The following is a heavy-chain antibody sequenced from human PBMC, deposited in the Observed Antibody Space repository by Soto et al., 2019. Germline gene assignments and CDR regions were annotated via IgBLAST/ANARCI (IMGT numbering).Heavy chain of an antibody. D-gene: IGHD3-10*01. CDR2: IKEDGSER. CDR1: GFTFSNYW. CDR3: ARAGSENDY. Sequence: EVQLVESGGGLVQPGGSLRLSCAASGFTFSNYWMSWVRQAPGKGLEWVANIKEDGSERNYVDSVKGRFIISRDNAENSLYLQLNSLRAEDTAVYYCARAGSENDYWGQGTLVTVSS. J-gene: IGHJ4*02. V-gene: IGHV3-7*05.